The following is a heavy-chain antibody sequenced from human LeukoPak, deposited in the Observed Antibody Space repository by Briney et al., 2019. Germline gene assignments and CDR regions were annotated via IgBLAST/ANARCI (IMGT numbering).Heavy chain of an antibody. CDR1: GGSISSGSYY. J-gene: IGHJ3*02. Sequence: SETLSLTCTVSGGSISSGSYYWSWIRQPAGKGLEWIGRVYTSGSTNYNPSLKSRVTISVDTSKNQFSLKLSSVTAADTAVYYCARDQVGGTYRGAFDMWGQGTMLTVSS. CDR3: ARDQVGGTYRGAFDM. CDR2: VYTSGST. D-gene: IGHD1-26*01. V-gene: IGHV4-61*02.